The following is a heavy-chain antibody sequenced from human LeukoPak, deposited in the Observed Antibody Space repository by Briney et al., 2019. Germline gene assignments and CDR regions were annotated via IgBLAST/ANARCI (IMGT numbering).Heavy chain of an antibody. CDR1: GGTLSSYA. CDR3: ARAGAAAERPYGMDV. V-gene: IGHV1-69*04. D-gene: IGHD6-13*01. J-gene: IGHJ6*02. Sequence: SVKVSCKASGGTLSSYAISWVRQAPGQGLEWMGRIIPILGIANYAQKFQGRVTITADKSTSTAYMELSSLRSEDTAVYYCARAGAAAERPYGMDVWGQGTTVTVSS. CDR2: IIPILGIA.